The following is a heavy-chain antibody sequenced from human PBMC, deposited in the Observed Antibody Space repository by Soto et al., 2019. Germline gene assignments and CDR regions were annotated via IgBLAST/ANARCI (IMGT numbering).Heavy chain of an antibody. V-gene: IGHV3-53*04. J-gene: IGHJ6*03. CDR3: ASRNDCSSTSCHHYYYYYYMDV. Sequence: PGGSQRLSCAASGFTVSSNDMSWVRQAPGKGLEWVSVIYSGGSTYYADSVKGQFTISRHNSKNTLYLQMNSLRAEDTAVYYCASRNDCSSTSCHHYYYYYYMDVWGKGTTVTVSS. CDR1: GFTVSSND. D-gene: IGHD2-2*01. CDR2: IYSGGST.